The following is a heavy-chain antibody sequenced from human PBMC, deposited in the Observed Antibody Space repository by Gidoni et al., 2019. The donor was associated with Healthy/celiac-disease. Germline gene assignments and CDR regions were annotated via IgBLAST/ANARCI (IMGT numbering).Heavy chain of an antibody. CDR1: GFTFSSYS. J-gene: IGHJ6*02. V-gene: IGHV3-21*01. Sequence: EVQLVESGGGLVKPGGSLRLSCAASGFTFSSYSMNWVRQAPGKGLEWVSSIRSSSSYIYYADSVKGRFTISRDNAKNSLYLQMNSLRAEDTAVYYCARGYYYGMDVWGQGTTVTVSS. CDR3: ARGYYYGMDV. CDR2: IRSSSSYI.